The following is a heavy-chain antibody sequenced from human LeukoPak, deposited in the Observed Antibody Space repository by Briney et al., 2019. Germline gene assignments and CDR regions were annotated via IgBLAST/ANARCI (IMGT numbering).Heavy chain of an antibody. V-gene: IGHV1-46*01. CDR3: AKDVGGRWPLYYFDY. CDR1: GYTLTSYY. Sequence: ASVKVSCKASGYTLTSYYMHWVRQAPGQGLEWMGIINPSGGTTSYAQKFQGRVTMTRDMFTSTVYMELSSLRSEDTAVYYCAKDVGGRWPLYYFDYWGQGTLVTVSS. J-gene: IGHJ4*02. D-gene: IGHD2-21*02. CDR2: INPSGGTT.